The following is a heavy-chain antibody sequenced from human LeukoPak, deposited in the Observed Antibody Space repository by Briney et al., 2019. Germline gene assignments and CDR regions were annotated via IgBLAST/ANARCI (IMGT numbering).Heavy chain of an antibody. J-gene: IGHJ3*02. CDR2: LYHSGSA. V-gene: IGHV4-38-2*01. CDR3: ARQNIVVVVAATPGAFDI. CDR1: DYSIRSGYY. Sequence: SETLSLTCDVSDYSIRSGYYWGWIRQPPGKGLEWIGSLYHSGSAYYSPSLKSRVTISLDTSNNELSLRLSPVTAADTAIYYCARQNIVVVVAATPGAFDIWGQGTLVTVSS. D-gene: IGHD2-15*01.